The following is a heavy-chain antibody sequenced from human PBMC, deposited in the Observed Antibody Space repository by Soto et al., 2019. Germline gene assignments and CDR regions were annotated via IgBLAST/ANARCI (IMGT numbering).Heavy chain of an antibody. CDR2: ISWNSGSI. J-gene: IGHJ6*02. V-gene: IGHV3-9*01. D-gene: IGHD2-15*01. CDR3: AKDKGVGYCSGGSCPRGLYYYSGMDV. Sequence: GGSLRLSCAASGFTFDDYAMHWVRQAPGKGLGWVSGISWNSGSIGYADSVKGRFTISRDNAKNSLYLQMNSLRAEDTALYYCAKDKGVGYCSGGSCPRGLYYYSGMDVWGQGTTVTVSS. CDR1: GFTFDDYA.